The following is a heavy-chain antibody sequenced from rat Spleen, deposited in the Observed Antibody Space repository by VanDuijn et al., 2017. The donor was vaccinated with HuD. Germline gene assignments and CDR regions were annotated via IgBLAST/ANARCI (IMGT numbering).Heavy chain of an antibody. CDR1: GYSIPSNY. J-gene: IGHJ3*01. V-gene: IGHV3-1*01. D-gene: IGHD4-3*01. Sequence: EVQLQESGPGLVKPSQSLSLTCSVTGYSIPSNYWGWIRKFPGNKMQLIGHISYSGSTSYNPSLKSRISITRDTSKNQFFLQLNSVTTEDTATYYCARYIGDNSGFAYWGQGTLVTVSS. CDR2: ISYSGST. CDR3: ARYIGDNSGFAY.